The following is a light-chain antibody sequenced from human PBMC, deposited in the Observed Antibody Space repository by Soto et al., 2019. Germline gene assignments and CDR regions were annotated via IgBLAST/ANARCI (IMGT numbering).Light chain of an antibody. CDR2: GAS. CDR3: QQYGSSPVT. CDR1: QSLSSSY. V-gene: IGKV3-20*01. Sequence: EIVLTQSPGAVSLSPGERATLSCRASQSLSSSYLAWYQQKPGQAPRLLIYGASSRATGIPDRFSGSGSGTDFTLTISRLEPEDFAVYYCQQYGSSPVTFGQGTKVDIK. J-gene: IGKJ1*01.